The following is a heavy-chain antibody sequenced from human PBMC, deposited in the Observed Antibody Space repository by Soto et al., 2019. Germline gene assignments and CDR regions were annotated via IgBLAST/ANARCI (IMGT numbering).Heavy chain of an antibody. CDR1: GFTFANAW. J-gene: IGHJ4*02. CDR2: IKSNANGGTT. Sequence: PGGSLRLSCAASGFTFANAWMNWVRQTPGKGLEWVGRIKSNANGGTTDYVAPVKGRFTISRDDSKNTLYLQMDSLRTEDTAVYYCTTWGVVEPGTHYWGQGTLVTSPQ. V-gene: IGHV3-15*07. D-gene: IGHD2-15*01. CDR3: TTWGVVEPGTHY.